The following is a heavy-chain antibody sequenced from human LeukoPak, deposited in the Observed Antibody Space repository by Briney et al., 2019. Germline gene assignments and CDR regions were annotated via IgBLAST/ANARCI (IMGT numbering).Heavy chain of an antibody. CDR2: IYSGGST. J-gene: IGHJ4*02. CDR3: ARGTRVWGSYRYKGVGLDY. Sequence: GGSLRLSCAASGVTLSSYAMSWARQAPGKGLEWVSVIYSGGSTYYADSVKGRFTISRDNSKNTLYLQMNSLRAEDTAVYYCARGTRVWGSYRYKGVGLDYWGQGTLVTVSS. CDR1: GVTLSSYA. D-gene: IGHD3-16*02. V-gene: IGHV3-53*01.